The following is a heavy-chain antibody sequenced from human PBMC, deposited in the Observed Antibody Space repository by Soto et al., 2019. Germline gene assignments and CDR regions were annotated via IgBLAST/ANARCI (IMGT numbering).Heavy chain of an antibody. CDR1: GGSISSYY. V-gene: IGHV4-59*01. CDR2: IYYSGST. D-gene: IGHD2-15*01. J-gene: IGHJ6*02. Sequence: QVQLQESGPGLVKPSETLSLTCTVSGGSISSYYWSWIRQPPGKGLEWIGYIYYSGSTNYNPSLKSRVTISVDTSKNQFSLKLSSVTAADTAVYYCARVPVVVVAAEYYYYGMDVWGQGTTVTVSS. CDR3: ARVPVVVVAAEYYYYGMDV.